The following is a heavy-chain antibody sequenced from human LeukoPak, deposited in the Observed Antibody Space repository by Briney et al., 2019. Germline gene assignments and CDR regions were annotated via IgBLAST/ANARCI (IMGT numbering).Heavy chain of an antibody. J-gene: IGHJ3*02. CDR1: GFTFENYA. CDR3: VREKPINGFRVFDM. D-gene: IGHD2-8*01. Sequence: GGSLRLSCAASGFTFENYAMEWVRQAPGKGLEWVSGISWKSARTAYAESVKGRFTISREDAKNSLYLQMNSLSVEDTALCYCVREKPINGFRVFDMWGQGTMVTVSP. V-gene: IGHV3-9*01. CDR2: ISWKSART.